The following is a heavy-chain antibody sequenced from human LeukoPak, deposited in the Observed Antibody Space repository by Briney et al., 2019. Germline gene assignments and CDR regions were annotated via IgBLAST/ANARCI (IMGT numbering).Heavy chain of an antibody. J-gene: IGHJ5*02. CDR3: ARVPLSTLIAAAGSNWFDP. Sequence: GASVKVSCKASGGTFSSYAISWVRQAPGQGLEWMGRIIPILGIANYAQKFQGRVTITADKSTSTAYMELSSLRSEDTAVYYCARVPLSTLIAAAGSNWFDPWGQGTLVTVSS. CDR2: IIPILGIA. V-gene: IGHV1-69*04. CDR1: GGTFSSYA. D-gene: IGHD6-13*01.